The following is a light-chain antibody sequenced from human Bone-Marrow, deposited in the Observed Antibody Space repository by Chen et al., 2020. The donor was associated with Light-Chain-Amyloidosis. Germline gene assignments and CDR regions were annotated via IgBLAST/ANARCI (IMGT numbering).Light chain of an antibody. CDR3: QQYGSSPLT. J-gene: IGKJ4*01. Sequence: EIVLTQSPGTLSSSPGDSATLSCRASQSISSTTLAWFQQKPGQAPRLLIYGASSRATGIPDRFSGSGSGTDFTLTISRLEPEDFAGYFCQQYGSSPLTFGGGTKVDIK. V-gene: IGKV3-20*01. CDR2: GAS. CDR1: QSISSTT.